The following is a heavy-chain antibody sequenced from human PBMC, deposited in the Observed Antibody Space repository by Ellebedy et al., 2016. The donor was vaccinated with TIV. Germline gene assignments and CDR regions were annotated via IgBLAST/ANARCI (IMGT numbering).Heavy chain of an antibody. D-gene: IGHD4-17*01. CDR1: GGSFSGYF. J-gene: IGHJ4*02. Sequence: MPGGSLRLSCAVYGGSFSGYFWSWIRKSPGKGLEWIGEINHSGSTTYTASLKSRVTISVDTSKNQFSLKLSSVTAADTAVYYCALYGDYAFHFVYWGQGTLVTVSS. CDR2: INHSGST. CDR3: ALYGDYAFHFVY. V-gene: IGHV4-34*01.